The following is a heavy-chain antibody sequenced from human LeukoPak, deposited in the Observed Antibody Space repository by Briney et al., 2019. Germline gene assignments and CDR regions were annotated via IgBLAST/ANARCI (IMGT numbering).Heavy chain of an antibody. CDR3: TTDHPGYYDSSGTREDY. Sequence: GGSLRLSCAASGFTFSSYGMHWVRQAPGKGLEWVGRIKSKTDGGTTDYAAPVKGRFTISRDDSKNTLYLQMNSLKTEDTAVYYCTTDHPGYYDSSGTREDYWGQGTLVTVSS. CDR2: IKSKTDGGTT. D-gene: IGHD3-22*01. V-gene: IGHV3-15*01. J-gene: IGHJ4*02. CDR1: GFTFSSYG.